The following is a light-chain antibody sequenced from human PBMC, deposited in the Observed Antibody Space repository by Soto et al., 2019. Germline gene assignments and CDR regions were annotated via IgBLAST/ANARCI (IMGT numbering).Light chain of an antibody. CDR1: QSVSSY. Sequence: VLTPNPANMALSPGEVAPLACRASQSVSSYLAWYQQKPGQAPRLLIYDASNRATGIPARFSGSGSATDFTLTISSLEPEDFAVYYCQQRSNWPLTFGGGTRWIS. CDR3: QQRSNWPLT. J-gene: IGKJ4*01. V-gene: IGKV3-11*01. CDR2: DAS.